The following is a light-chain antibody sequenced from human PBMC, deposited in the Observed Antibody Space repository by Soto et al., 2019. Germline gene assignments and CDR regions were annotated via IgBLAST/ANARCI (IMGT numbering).Light chain of an antibody. CDR1: SSNIGAGYD. V-gene: IGLV1-40*01. Sequence: QSVLTQPPSVSGAPGQRVTISCTGSSSNIGAGYDVHWYQQLPGTAPKLVIYGNRNRPSGVPDRFSGSKSGTSASLAITGLQAEDEADYYCATWDDILSGQVFGGGTKLTVL. CDR3: ATWDDILSGQV. CDR2: GNR. J-gene: IGLJ3*02.